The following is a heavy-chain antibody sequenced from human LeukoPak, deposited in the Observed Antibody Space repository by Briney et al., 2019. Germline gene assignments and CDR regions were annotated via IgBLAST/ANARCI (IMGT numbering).Heavy chain of an antibody. Sequence: PSETLSLTCAVYGGSFSGYYWSWIRQAPGKGLEWIGEINHSGSTNYNPSLKSRVTISVDTSKNQFSLKLSSVTAADTAVYYCAKAAAMAWFDPWGQGTLVTVSS. CDR3: AKAAAMAWFDP. CDR1: GGSFSGYY. J-gene: IGHJ5*02. V-gene: IGHV4-34*01. CDR2: INHSGST. D-gene: IGHD2-2*01.